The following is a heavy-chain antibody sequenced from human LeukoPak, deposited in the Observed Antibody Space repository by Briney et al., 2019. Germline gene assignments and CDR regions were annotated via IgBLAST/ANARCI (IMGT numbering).Heavy chain of an antibody. J-gene: IGHJ4*02. V-gene: IGHV3-23*01. Sequence: GGSLRLSCAAPGFTFSSYAMSWVRQAPGKGLEWVSAISGSGGSTYYADSVKGRFTISRDNSKNTLYLQMNSLRAEDTAVYYCAKDRPSEGYCSSTSCYPDYWGQGTLVTVSS. CDR1: GFTFSSYA. CDR2: ISGSGGST. CDR3: AKDRPSEGYCSSTSCYPDY. D-gene: IGHD2-2*01.